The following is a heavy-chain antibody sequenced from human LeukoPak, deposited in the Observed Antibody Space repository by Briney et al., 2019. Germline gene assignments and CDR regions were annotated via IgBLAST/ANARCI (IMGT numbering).Heavy chain of an antibody. CDR1: GVSISDSTYY. Sequence: KPSETLSLTCTVSGVSISDSTYYWGWVRQPPGKGLEWIGSIYYTGRTYSNPSLRSRVTMSVDTSKNQFSLKLSSVTAADTAVYYCARDLPPNPFPLYSSSEGAWFDPWGQGTLVTVSS. J-gene: IGHJ5*02. CDR3: ARDLPPNPFPLYSSSEGAWFDP. D-gene: IGHD6-13*01. CDR2: IYYTGRT. V-gene: IGHV4-39*07.